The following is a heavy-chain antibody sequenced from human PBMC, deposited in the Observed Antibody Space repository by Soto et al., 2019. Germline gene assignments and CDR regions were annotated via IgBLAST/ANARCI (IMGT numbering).Heavy chain of an antibody. Sequence: GSLRLSCATSGITFSNHGLHWVRQTPGRGLEWVAFIRSDGSNKYHADSVKGRFTISRDNSRNTLYLEMNSLRVEDTAVYYCARDRGVHYFDYWGQGTQVTVSS. CDR2: IRSDGSNK. V-gene: IGHV3-30*02. CDR3: ARDRGVHYFDY. D-gene: IGHD3-10*01. CDR1: GITFSNHG. J-gene: IGHJ4*02.